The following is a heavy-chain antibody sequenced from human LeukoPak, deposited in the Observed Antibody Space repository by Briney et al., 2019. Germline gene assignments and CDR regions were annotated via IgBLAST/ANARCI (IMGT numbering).Heavy chain of an antibody. CDR3: ARDPHSGSDNFYFDY. Sequence: GGSLRLSCAASGFSFSTYSMNWVRQAPGKGLEWVSYISSTSRTLFYADSVKGRFTISRDNAKNSLYLQMNSLSDEDTAVYYCARDPHSGSDNFYFDYWSHGTLVTVSS. D-gene: IGHD1-26*01. J-gene: IGHJ4*01. V-gene: IGHV3-48*02. CDR1: GFSFSTYS. CDR2: ISSTSRTL.